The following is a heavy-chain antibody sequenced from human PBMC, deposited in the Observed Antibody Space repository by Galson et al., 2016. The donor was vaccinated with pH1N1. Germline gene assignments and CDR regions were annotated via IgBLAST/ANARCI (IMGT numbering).Heavy chain of an antibody. CDR3: TRDGGNSEWGYYMDA. CDR2: ISWNSGSI. V-gene: IGHV3-9*01. Sequence: SLRLSCAASGFTFDDYAMHWVRQAPGKGLEWVSHISWNSGSIGYADSVKGRFTISRDNAKDSLYLQMNSLRAEDTAVYYCTRDGGNSEWGYYMDAWGKGTTVTVSS. CDR1: GFTFDDYA. J-gene: IGHJ6*03. D-gene: IGHD4-23*01.